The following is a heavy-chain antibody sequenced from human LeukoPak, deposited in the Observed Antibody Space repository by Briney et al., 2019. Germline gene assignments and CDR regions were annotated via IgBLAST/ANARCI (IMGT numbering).Heavy chain of an antibody. Sequence: PGGSLRLSCAASGFTFSSYAMSWVRQAPGKGLEWVSAISGSGGSTYYADSVKGRFTISRDNSKNTLYLQMNSLRAEDTAVYYCARDQFPVWFGESRASAFDIWGQGTMVTVSS. J-gene: IGHJ3*02. CDR3: ARDQFPVWFGESRASAFDI. CDR2: ISGSGGST. CDR1: GFTFSSYA. V-gene: IGHV3-23*01. D-gene: IGHD3-10*01.